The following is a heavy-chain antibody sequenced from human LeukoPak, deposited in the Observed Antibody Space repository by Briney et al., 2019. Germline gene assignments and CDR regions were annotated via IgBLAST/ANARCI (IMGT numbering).Heavy chain of an antibody. CDR3: ARRDCSGGSCFFDY. D-gene: IGHD2-15*01. Sequence: SETLSLTCTVSGGSISSYYWSWIRQPPGKGLEWIGYIYYSGSTNCNPSLKSRVTISVDTSKNQFSLKLSSVTAADTAVYYCARRDCSGGSCFFDYWGQGTLVTVSS. CDR1: GGSISSYY. J-gene: IGHJ4*02. CDR2: IYYSGST. V-gene: IGHV4-59*01.